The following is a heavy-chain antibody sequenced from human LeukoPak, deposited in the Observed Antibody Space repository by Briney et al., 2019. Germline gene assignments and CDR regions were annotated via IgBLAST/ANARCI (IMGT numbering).Heavy chain of an antibody. CDR2: IYYSGST. CDR1: GGSISSYY. CDR3: ARSYSGSYYDVAFEI. D-gene: IGHD1-26*01. Sequence: SETLSLTCTVSGGSISSYYWSWIRQPPGKGLEWIGYIYYSGSTNYNPSLMSRVTTSVDTSKNQVSLKVSSVTAADTAVYYCARSYSGSYYDVAFEIWGQGTMVTVSS. V-gene: IGHV4-59*08. J-gene: IGHJ3*02.